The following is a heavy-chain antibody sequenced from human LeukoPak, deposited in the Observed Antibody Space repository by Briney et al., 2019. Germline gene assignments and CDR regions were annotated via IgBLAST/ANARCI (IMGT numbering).Heavy chain of an antibody. J-gene: IGHJ6*03. Sequence: GVSLRLSCTAYGFTLSNYWMSWVRQAPGKGLEWVANINQGESEKHYVDSVKGRFTISRDNAKNSLYLQMNSLRAEDTAVYYCAREKRLGAYYYMDVWGKGTTVTVSS. CDR3: AREKRLGAYYYMDV. CDR1: GFTLSNYW. CDR2: INQGESEK. D-gene: IGHD3-16*01. V-gene: IGHV3-7*01.